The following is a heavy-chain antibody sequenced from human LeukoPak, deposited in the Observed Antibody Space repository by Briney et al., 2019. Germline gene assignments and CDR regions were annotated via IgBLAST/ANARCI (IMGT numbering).Heavy chain of an antibody. Sequence: PGGSLRLSCAASGFTFSSYAMSWVRQAPGKGLEWVAVILYDGSNKYYADSVKGRFTISRDNSKNTLYLQMNSLRAEDTAVYYCAKDSILWFWGQGTLVTVSS. J-gene: IGHJ4*02. V-gene: IGHV3-30*18. CDR2: ILYDGSNK. CDR3: AKDSILWF. D-gene: IGHD3-10*01. CDR1: GFTFSSYA.